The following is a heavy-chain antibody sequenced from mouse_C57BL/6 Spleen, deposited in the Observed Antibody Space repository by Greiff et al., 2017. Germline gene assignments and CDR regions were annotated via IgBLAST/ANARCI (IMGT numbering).Heavy chain of an antibody. Sequence: VQLQQSGTVLARPGASVKMSCKTSGYTFTSYWMHWVKQRPGQGLEWIGAIYPGNSDTSYNQKFKGKAKLTAVTSASTAYMELSSLTNEDSAVYYCTSTTVVATNFDYWGQGTTLTVSS. J-gene: IGHJ2*01. CDR3: TSTTVVATNFDY. CDR2: IYPGNSDT. CDR1: GYTFTSYW. V-gene: IGHV1-5*01. D-gene: IGHD1-1*01.